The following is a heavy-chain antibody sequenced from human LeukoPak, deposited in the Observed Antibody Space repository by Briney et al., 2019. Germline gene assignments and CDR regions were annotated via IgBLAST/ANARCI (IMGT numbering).Heavy chain of an antibody. CDR2: INSDGSST. V-gene: IGHV3-74*01. J-gene: IGHJ4*02. D-gene: IGHD5-12*01. CDR3: TRSDSGQIDY. Sequence: GGSLRLSCATSGFTLSSYWMHWVRQAPGKGLEWVSRINSDGSSTTYADSVKGRFTISRDNAKNTLYLQMNSLRAEDTALYYCTRSDSGQIDYWGQGTLVSVSS. CDR1: GFTLSSYW.